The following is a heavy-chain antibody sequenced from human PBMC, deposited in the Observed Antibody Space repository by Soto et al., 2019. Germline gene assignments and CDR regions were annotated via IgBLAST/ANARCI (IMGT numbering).Heavy chain of an antibody. CDR1: GFTFSSYV. CDR2: ISSNGGST. V-gene: IGHV3-64D*06. Sequence: GGSLRLSCSASGFTFSSYVMHWVRQAPGKGLEYVSAISSNGGSTYYADSVKGRLTISRDNSKNTLYLQMSSLRAEDTAVYYCVKDGRYCSTTSCYTSFDIWGQGTMVTVSS. CDR3: VKDGRYCSTTSCYTSFDI. J-gene: IGHJ3*02. D-gene: IGHD2-2*02.